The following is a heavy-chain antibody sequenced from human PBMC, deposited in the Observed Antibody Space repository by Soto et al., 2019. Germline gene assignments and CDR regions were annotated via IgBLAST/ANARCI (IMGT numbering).Heavy chain of an antibody. D-gene: IGHD4-17*01. Sequence: QVQLQESGPGLVTPSQTLSLTCTVSVGSISSGNYYWSWISQPPGKVLEWIGFISDSGTTHYSASLSSRVSISVDTSKNQFSLDLSSVTAADPAVYYWATMGTPVTGLYYFDYWGQGTLGTVSS. CDR3: ATMGTPVTGLYYFDY. J-gene: IGHJ4*02. V-gene: IGHV4-30-4*01. CDR2: ISDSGTT. CDR1: VGSISSGNYY.